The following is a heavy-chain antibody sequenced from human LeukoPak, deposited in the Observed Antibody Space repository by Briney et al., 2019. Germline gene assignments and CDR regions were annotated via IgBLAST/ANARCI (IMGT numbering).Heavy chain of an antibody. V-gene: IGHV3-21*01. Sequence: GGSLRLSCAASGFTFSSFSVNWVRQAPGKGLERVSSISSSGTSTYYADSVKGRFTISRDNAKNSLYLQMNSLRAEDTALYYCARIGSSGVDYWGQGTLVTVSS. CDR1: GFTFSSFS. CDR3: ARIGSSGVDY. J-gene: IGHJ4*02. D-gene: IGHD6-19*01. CDR2: ISSSGTST.